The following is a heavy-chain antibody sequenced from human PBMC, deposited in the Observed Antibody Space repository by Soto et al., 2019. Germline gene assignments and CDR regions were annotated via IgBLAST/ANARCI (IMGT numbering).Heavy chain of an antibody. V-gene: IGHV1-69*06. Sequence: QVQLVQSGAEVKKPGSSVKVSCKASGGTFSSYAISWVRQAPGQGLEWMGGIIPIFGTANYAQTFQGRVTITADKSTSTAYMELSSLRSEDTAVYYCARDPGDCSGGSCYSGYYYYYGMDVWGQGTTVTVSS. D-gene: IGHD2-15*01. CDR2: IIPIFGTA. J-gene: IGHJ6*02. CDR3: ARDPGDCSGGSCYSGYYYYYGMDV. CDR1: GGTFSSYA.